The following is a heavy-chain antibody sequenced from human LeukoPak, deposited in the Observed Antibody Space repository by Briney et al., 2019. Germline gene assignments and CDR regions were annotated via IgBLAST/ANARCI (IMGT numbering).Heavy chain of an antibody. Sequence: GGSLRLSCAVSGITLSNYGMSWVRQAPGKGLEWVAGISDSGGSTNYADSVKGRFTISRDNPKNTLYLQMNSLRADDTAVYFCAKRGVVIRVILVGFHKAAYYFDSWGQGALATVPS. CDR1: GITLSNYG. V-gene: IGHV3-23*01. CDR3: AKRGVVIRVILVGFHKAAYYFDS. CDR2: ISDSGGST. J-gene: IGHJ4*02. D-gene: IGHD3-22*01.